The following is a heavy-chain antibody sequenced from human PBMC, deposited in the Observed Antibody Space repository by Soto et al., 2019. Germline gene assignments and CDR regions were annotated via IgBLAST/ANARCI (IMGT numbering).Heavy chain of an antibody. CDR2: TSFDGGSQ. J-gene: IGHJ6*02. D-gene: IGHD6-19*01. CDR3: ARDNQWLLGLDL. Sequence: QEQLVESGGGVVQPGRSLRLSCAASGFTFTTYSMHWVRQAPAKGLEWVAVTSFDGGSQYYADSVKGRFTISRDNSKNTVDLHMNSLRIEDTAVYYCARDNQWLLGLDLWGQGTTVTVSS. CDR1: GFTFTTYS. V-gene: IGHV3-30-3*01.